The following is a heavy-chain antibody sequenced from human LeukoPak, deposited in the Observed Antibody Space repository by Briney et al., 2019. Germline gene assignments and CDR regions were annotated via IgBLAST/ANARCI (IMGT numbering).Heavy chain of an antibody. D-gene: IGHD4-17*01. CDR1: GFTFSNYA. CDR3: ARVATVTILNDAFDI. Sequence: AGGSLRLSCAASGFTFSNYAMSWVRQTPGKGLEWVSSISSSSSYIYYADSVKGRFTISRDNAKNSLYLQMNSLRAEDTAVYYCARVATVTILNDAFDIWGQGTMVTVSS. CDR2: ISSSSSYI. V-gene: IGHV3-21*01. J-gene: IGHJ3*02.